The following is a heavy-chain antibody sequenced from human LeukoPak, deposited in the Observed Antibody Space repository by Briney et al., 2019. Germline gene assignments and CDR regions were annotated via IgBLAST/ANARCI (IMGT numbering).Heavy chain of an antibody. CDR3: ARSVANLDY. J-gene: IGHJ4*02. CDR1: GFTFSSYA. Sequence: PGGSLRLSCAASGFTFSSYAMHWVRQAPGKGLEWVAVISYDGSNKYYADSVKGRFTISRDNSKNTLYLQRSSLRAEDTAVYYCARSVANLDYWGQGTMVAVSS. CDR2: ISYDGSNK. V-gene: IGHV3-30-3*01. D-gene: IGHD5-12*01.